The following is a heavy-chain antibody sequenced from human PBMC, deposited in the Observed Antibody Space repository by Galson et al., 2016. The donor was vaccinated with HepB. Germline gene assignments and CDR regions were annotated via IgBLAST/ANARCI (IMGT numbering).Heavy chain of an antibody. CDR1: GFTFRSYW. CDR3: AKERNCDGGCYDFDY. J-gene: IGHJ4*02. Sequence: SLRLSCAASGFTFRSYWMHWARQVPGKGLVWVSRISNDGSRTTYADSVKGRFTISRDNAKNTLYLQMDSLRAEDTAVYFCAKERNCDGGCYDFDYWGQGTLVTVSS. V-gene: IGHV3-74*03. CDR2: ISNDGSRT. D-gene: IGHD2-21*01.